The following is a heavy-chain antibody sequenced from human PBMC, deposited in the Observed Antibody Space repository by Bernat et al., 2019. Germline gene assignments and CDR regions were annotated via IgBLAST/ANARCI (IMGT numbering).Heavy chain of an antibody. CDR1: GFTFSSYE. Sequence: EVQLVESGGGLVQPGGSLRLSCAASGFTFSSYEMNWVRQAPGKGLEWVSYISSSGSTIYYADSVKGRFTISRDNAKNSLYLQMNSLRAEDTAVYYCARAPSGYGNWFDPWGQGTLVTVSS. J-gene: IGHJ5*02. V-gene: IGHV3-48*03. CDR2: ISSSGSTI. CDR3: ARAPSGYGNWFDP. D-gene: IGHD5-12*01.